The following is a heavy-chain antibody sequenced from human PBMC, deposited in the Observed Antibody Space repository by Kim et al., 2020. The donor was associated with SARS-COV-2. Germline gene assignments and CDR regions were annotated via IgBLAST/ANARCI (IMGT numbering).Heavy chain of an antibody. CDR2: IWSNGSNK. J-gene: IGHJ4*02. CDR1: GFTFSSYG. CDR3: AIGSGESGTYCYLPPIDY. V-gene: IGHV3-33*08. Sequence: GGSLRLSCAASGFTFSSYGMHWVRQAPGKGLEWVSAIWSNGSNKYYADSVKGRFTISRDNSKNTVYLQMNSLRAEDTAVYYCAIGSGESGTYCYLPPIDYWGQGTLVTVSS. D-gene: IGHD2-21*01.